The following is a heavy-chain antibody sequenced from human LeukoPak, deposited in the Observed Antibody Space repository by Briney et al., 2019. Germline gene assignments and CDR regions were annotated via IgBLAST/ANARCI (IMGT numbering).Heavy chain of an antibody. J-gene: IGHJ4*02. D-gene: IGHD3-22*01. CDR2: IWYDGSNK. CDR1: GFTFSSYG. CDR3: AKCPHYDGSGFYFDY. V-gene: IGHV3-33*06. Sequence: PGGSLRLSCAASGFTFSSYGMHWVRQAPGKGLEWVAVIWYDGSNKYYADSVKGRFTISRDNSMNTLHLQMNSLRAEDTAVYYCAKCPHYDGSGFYFDYWGQGALVTVSS.